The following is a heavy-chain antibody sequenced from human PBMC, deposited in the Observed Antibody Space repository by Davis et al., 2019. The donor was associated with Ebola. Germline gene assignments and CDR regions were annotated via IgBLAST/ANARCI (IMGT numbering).Heavy chain of an antibody. CDR1: GGSVGSDY. CDR2: ISNGGRT. V-gene: IGHV4-59*02. CDR3: ARVQRYINSWHNDY. D-gene: IGHD6-13*01. J-gene: IGHJ4*02. Sequence: SETLSLTCSVSGGSVGSDYWSWIRQSPGKGLEWIAFISNGGRTIYNPSLRGRVTISIDTSKNQFSLEVRSVTAADTAVYYCARVQRYINSWHNDYWGQGTLVTVSS.